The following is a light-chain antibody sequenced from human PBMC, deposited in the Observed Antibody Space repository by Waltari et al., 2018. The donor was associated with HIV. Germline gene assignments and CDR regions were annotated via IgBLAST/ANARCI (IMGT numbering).Light chain of an antibody. CDR2: AAS. V-gene: IGKV1-39*01. CDR1: QSISSS. CDR3: QQGYDTPWT. J-gene: IGKJ1*01. Sequence: DIQMTQSPSSLSASVGDRVTVTCRASQSISSSLNWYQQTPGKAPKLLIYAASTLQTGVPSRFSGSGSGTDFTLTISSLQPEDFTTYYCQQGYDTPWTFGQGTKVEIK.